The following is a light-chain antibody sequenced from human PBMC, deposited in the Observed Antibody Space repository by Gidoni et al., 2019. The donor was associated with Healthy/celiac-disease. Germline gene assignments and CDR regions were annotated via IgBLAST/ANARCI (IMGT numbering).Light chain of an antibody. J-gene: IGLJ1*01. CDR1: NSGSKS. CDR3: QVWDSSSDHSYV. V-gene: IGLV3-21*03. Sequence: SYVLTQPPSVSVAPGKTARITCGGNNSGSKSVHWYQQKPGQAPVLVVYDDSDRPSGIPERFSGSNSGNTATLTISRVEAGDEADYYCQVWDSSSDHSYVFGTGTKVTVL. CDR2: DDS.